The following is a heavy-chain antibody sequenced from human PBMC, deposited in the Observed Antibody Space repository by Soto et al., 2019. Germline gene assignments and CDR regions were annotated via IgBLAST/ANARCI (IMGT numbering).Heavy chain of an antibody. CDR2: INHSGST. J-gene: IGHJ4*02. V-gene: IGHV4-34*01. CDR1: GGSFSGYY. D-gene: IGHD6-19*01. Sequence: SETLSLTCAVYGGSFSGYYWSWIRQPPGKGLEWIGEINHSGSTNYNPSLKSRVTISVDTSKNQFSLKLSSVTAADTAVYYCARGQGSGWLDYWGQGTLVTVSS. CDR3: ARGQGSGWLDY.